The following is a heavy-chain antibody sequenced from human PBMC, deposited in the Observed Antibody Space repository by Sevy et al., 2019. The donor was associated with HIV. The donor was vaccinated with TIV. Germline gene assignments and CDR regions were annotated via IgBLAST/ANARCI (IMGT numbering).Heavy chain of an antibody. V-gene: IGHV3-7*01. CDR2: IKQDGSEK. D-gene: IGHD2-21*01. CDR1: GFTFSSYW. Sequence: GGSLRLSCAASGFTFSSYWMSWVRQAPGKGLEWGANIKQDGSEKYYVDSVKRRFTISRDNAKNSLYLQMNSLRAEDTAVYYCARVGDTGEYYFDYWGQGTLVTVSS. J-gene: IGHJ4*02. CDR3: ARVGDTGEYYFDY.